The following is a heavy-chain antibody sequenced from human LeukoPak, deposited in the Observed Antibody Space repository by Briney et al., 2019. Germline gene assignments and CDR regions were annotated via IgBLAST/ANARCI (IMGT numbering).Heavy chain of an antibody. V-gene: IGHV1-69*13. CDR1: GGTFSSYA. D-gene: IGHD1-1*01. J-gene: IGHJ3*02. Sequence: ASVKVSCKASGGTFSSYAISWVRQARGQGLECMGGIIPIFYTTNYAQKLQGRGRMTAYEATTTAYMELRSLRSDDTAVYYCARENDYSDALDIWGQGTMVTVSS. CDR3: ARENDYSDALDI. CDR2: IIPIFYTT.